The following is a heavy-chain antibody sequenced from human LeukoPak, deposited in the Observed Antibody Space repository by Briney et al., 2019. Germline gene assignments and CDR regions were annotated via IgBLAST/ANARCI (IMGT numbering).Heavy chain of an antibody. Sequence: PSETLSLTCAVYGGSFSGYYWSWIRQPPGKGLEWIGEINHSGSTNYNPSLKSRVTISVDTSKNQFSLKLSSVTAADTAVYYCARGEYRSSWWGFDYWGQGTLVTVSS. J-gene: IGHJ4*02. CDR3: ARGEYRSSWWGFDY. D-gene: IGHD6-13*01. V-gene: IGHV4-34*01. CDR2: INHSGST. CDR1: GGSFSGYY.